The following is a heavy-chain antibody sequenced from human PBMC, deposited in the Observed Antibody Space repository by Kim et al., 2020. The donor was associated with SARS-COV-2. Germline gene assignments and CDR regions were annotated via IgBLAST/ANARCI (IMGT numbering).Heavy chain of an antibody. Sequence: GGSLRLSCAASGFTFSNYAMSWVRQAPGKGLEWVSAISGSGGSTYYADSVKGRFTISRDNSKNTLYLQMNSLRAEDTAVYYCAKDRGDYVPTPPFDLWGRGTLVTVSS. CDR3: AKDRGDYVPTPPFDL. J-gene: IGHJ2*01. CDR1: GFTFSNYA. CDR2: ISGSGGST. V-gene: IGHV3-23*01. D-gene: IGHD4-17*01.